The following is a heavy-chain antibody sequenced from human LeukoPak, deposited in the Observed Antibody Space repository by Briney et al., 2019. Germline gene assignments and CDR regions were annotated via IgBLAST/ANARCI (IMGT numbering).Heavy chain of an antibody. D-gene: IGHD2-15*01. CDR2: INSDGSST. J-gene: IGHJ4*02. Sequence: GSLRLSCAASGFTFSSYWMHWGRRAPGKGLVWVSRINSDGSSTSYADSVKGRFTISRDNAKNTLYLQMNSLRAEDTAVYYCAKPNLKYCSGGSCYLHYWGQGTLVTVSS. CDR1: GFTFSSYW. CDR3: AKPNLKYCSGGSCYLHY. V-gene: IGHV3-74*01.